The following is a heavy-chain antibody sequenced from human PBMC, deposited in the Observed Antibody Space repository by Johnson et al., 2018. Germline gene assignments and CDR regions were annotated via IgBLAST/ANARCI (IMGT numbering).Heavy chain of an antibody. CDR1: GFTFSSYA. CDR3: ARGGRLDAFHM. CDR2: ISGSGDST. Sequence: VQLVQSGGGLVQPGESLRLSCAASGFTFSSYAMSWVRQAPGKGLEWVPIISGSGDSTYSAVSVKGRFTISRENSKNTMYVQMNSLRVEYTAIYYCARGGRLDAFHMWGQGTMVTVSS. V-gene: IGHV3-23*04. J-gene: IGHJ3*02.